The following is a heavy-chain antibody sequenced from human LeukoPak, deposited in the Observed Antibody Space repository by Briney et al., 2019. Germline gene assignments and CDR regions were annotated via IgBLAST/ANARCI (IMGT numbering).Heavy chain of an antibody. Sequence: GGSLRLSCAASGFTFSSYGMHWVRQAPGKRLEWVADIWFDGKNEHFADSVKGRFTISRDNSKNTMYLQINSLRAEDTAVYYCARDRHCANGVCHSPPGMDVWGQGTTVTVSS. CDR2: IWFDGKNE. D-gene: IGHD2-8*01. V-gene: IGHV3-33*01. J-gene: IGHJ6*02. CDR3: ARDRHCANGVCHSPPGMDV. CDR1: GFTFSSYG.